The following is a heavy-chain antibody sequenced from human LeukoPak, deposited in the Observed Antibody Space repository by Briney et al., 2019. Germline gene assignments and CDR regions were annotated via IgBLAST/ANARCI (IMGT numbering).Heavy chain of an antibody. J-gene: IGHJ4*02. Sequence: GGSLRLFCAASGLTFETYAMSWVRQAPGRGLEWVSLISSSGGSTYYADSVKGRFTVSRDNSKNTLYLQIHDLRAEDTAVYYCAKGKGSSSSSIDWWGQGTLVTVSS. D-gene: IGHD2-15*01. V-gene: IGHV3-23*01. CDR3: AKGKGSSSSSIDW. CDR2: ISSSGGST. CDR1: GLTFETYA.